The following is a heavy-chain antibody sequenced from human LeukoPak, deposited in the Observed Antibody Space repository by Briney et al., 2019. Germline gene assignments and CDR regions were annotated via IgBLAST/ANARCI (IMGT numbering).Heavy chain of an antibody. J-gene: IGHJ4*02. CDR2: ISGSGDA. V-gene: IGHV3-23*01. D-gene: IGHD3-22*01. CDR1: GFTFGGYA. Sequence: GGSLRLSCAASGFTFGGYAMSWVRQALGKGLEWVSLISGSGDAYDADSVQGRFTISRDNSKNTLYLQMNSLRAEDTAVYYCVKDGHYPDNSGYYYEDSWGQGTLVTVSS. CDR3: VKDGHYPDNSGYYYEDS.